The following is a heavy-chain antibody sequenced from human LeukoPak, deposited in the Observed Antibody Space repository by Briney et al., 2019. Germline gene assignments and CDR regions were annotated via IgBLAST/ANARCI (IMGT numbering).Heavy chain of an antibody. J-gene: IGHJ4*02. CDR3: AKVHHDILTGRGDY. CDR2: ISVSGGST. D-gene: IGHD3-9*01. V-gene: IGHV3-23*01. CDR1: GFTFSSYA. Sequence: PGGSLRLSCAASGFTFSSYAMSWVRQAPGKGQEWVSAISVSGGSTYYADSVKGRFTISRDNSKNTLYLQMNSLRAEDTAVYYCAKVHHDILTGRGDYWGQGTLVTVSS.